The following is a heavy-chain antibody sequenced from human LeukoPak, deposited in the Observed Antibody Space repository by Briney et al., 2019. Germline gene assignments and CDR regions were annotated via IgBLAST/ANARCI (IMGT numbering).Heavy chain of an antibody. CDR3: AKDFKEVTGDNYFDY. V-gene: IGHV3-30*18. Sequence: GGSLRLSCSAYGFSFSRFGMHWVRQAPGKGLEWVAVMSYDGLFKNYPDSVKGRFTISRDNSKNIVYLQMNSLEPEDTAVYYCAKDFKEVTGDNYFDYWGQGTLVTVSS. CDR1: GFSFSRFG. CDR2: MSYDGLFK. D-gene: IGHD3-9*01. J-gene: IGHJ4*02.